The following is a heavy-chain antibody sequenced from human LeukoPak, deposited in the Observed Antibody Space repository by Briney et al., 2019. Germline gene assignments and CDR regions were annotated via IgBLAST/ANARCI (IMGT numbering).Heavy chain of an antibody. CDR1: GFIFSNYE. Sequence: GGSLRLSCVASGFIFSNYEMNWVRQTPGKGLEWVSYISDHGKSRNYVDSVKGRFTISRDNAKNSLYLQMNSLRVEDTAIYFCARARIAAPLLDYWGQGTLVTISS. CDR2: ISDHGKSR. V-gene: IGHV3-48*03. J-gene: IGHJ4*02. D-gene: IGHD6-13*01. CDR3: ARARIAAPLLDY.